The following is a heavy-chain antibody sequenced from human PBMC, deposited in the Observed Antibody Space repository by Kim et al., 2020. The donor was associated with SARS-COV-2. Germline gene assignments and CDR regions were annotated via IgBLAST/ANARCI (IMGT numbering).Heavy chain of an antibody. V-gene: IGHV1-46*01. CDR3: ASTYYYDSSFGY. D-gene: IGHD3-22*01. Sequence: SYAQKCQGRVTMTRDTSTSTVYMELSSLRSEDTAVYYCASTYYYDSSFGYWGQGTLVTVSS. J-gene: IGHJ4*02.